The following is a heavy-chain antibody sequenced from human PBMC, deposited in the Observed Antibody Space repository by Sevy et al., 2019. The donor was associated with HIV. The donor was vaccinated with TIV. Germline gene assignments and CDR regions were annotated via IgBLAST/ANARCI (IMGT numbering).Heavy chain of an antibody. Sequence: GGSLRLSCAASRFTFSSYWMHWVRQAPGKGLVWVSRISSDGSSTSYADSVKGRFTISRDNAKNTLYLQMNSLRAEDTAVYYCARVGSSSNYYYGMDVWGQGTTVTVSS. J-gene: IGHJ6*02. V-gene: IGHV3-74*01. CDR2: ISSDGSST. CDR1: RFTFSSYW. CDR3: ARVGSSSNYYYGMDV. D-gene: IGHD6-13*01.